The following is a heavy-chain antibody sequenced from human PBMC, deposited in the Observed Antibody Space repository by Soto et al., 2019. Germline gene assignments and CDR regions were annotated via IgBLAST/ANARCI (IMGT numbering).Heavy chain of an antibody. V-gene: IGHV3-21*01. CDR1: GFTFSSYW. CDR3: ARVDWTGGATTFEYNWFDP. CDR2: ISSSSSYI. J-gene: IGHJ5*02. Sequence: PGGSLRLSCAASGFTFSSYWMHWVRQAPGKGLVWVSSISSSSSYIYHADSVKGRFTISRDNAKNSLYLQMNSLRAEDTAVYYCARVDWTGGATTFEYNWFDPWGQGTLVTVSS. D-gene: IGHD1-26*01.